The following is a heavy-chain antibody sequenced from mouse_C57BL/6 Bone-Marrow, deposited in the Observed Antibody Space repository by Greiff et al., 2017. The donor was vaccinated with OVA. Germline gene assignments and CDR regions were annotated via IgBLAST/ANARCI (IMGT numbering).Heavy chain of an antibody. CDR1: GYTFTSYG. Sequence: VKLMESGAELARPGASVKLSCKASGYTFTSYGISWVKQRTGQGLEWIGEIYPRSGNTYYNEKFKGKATLTADKSSSTAYMELRSLTSEDSAVYFCARGDNYGYFDVWGTGTTVTVSS. V-gene: IGHV1-81*01. CDR3: ARGDNYGYFDV. J-gene: IGHJ1*03. CDR2: IYPRSGNT.